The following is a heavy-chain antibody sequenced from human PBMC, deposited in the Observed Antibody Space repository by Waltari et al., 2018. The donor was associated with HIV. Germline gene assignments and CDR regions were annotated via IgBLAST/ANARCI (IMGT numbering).Heavy chain of an antibody. J-gene: IGHJ4*02. CDR1: GNTISSAYN. CDR2: ISHFGRN. D-gene: IGHD4-17*01. CDR3: ARDPALTRVTGYDY. Sequence: QVRLQESGPGLVKPSETLSLSCAVSGNTISSAYNWGWIRPPPGKGLEWIGSISHFGRNYYNPPRKSRLTIPLDTSKNQFSLNLTSVTAADTAIYYCARDPALTRVTGYDYWGQGTLVTVSS. V-gene: IGHV4-38-2*02.